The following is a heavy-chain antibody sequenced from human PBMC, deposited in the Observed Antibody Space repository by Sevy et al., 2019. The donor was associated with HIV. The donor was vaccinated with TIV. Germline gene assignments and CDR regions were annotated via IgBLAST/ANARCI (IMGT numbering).Heavy chain of an antibody. CDR2: IYTSGST. D-gene: IGHD3-10*01. Sequence: SETLSLTCTVSGGSISSYYWSWIRQPAGKGLEWIGRIYTSGSTNYNPSLKSRVTMSVDTSKNQFSLKLGSVTAADTAVYYCARDPHYGSDRAYGMDVWGQGTTVTVSS. CDR1: GGSISSYY. V-gene: IGHV4-4*07. J-gene: IGHJ6*02. CDR3: ARDPHYGSDRAYGMDV.